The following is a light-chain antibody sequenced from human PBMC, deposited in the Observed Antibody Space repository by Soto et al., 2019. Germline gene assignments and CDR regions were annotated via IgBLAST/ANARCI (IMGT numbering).Light chain of an antibody. J-gene: IGKJ1*01. Sequence: DIVVTQSPATLSESPGQGATLSCRTSQYLSTKIAWYQQKPGQAPRLLIYGASTRATGIPVRFSGSGSGTEFTLTISSLQSEDSAVYYCQQYDYWPRTFGQGTKVEI. CDR3: QQYDYWPRT. CDR1: QYLSTK. V-gene: IGKV3-15*01. CDR2: GAS.